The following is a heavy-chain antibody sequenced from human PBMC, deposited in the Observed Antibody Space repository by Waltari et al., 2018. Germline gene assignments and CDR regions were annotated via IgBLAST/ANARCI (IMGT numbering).Heavy chain of an antibody. D-gene: IGHD6-19*01. CDR1: GFTFTNYN. Sequence: QVQLVESGGSVVQSGKSLRLSCAASGFTFTNYNMHWVRQAPGKGLVLVAMISYDGNIEYYTDSVKGRFTVSRDNSKNTLSLQMNSLRGEDTAMYYCANQQWVATTLHYWGEGTLVTVSS. CDR2: ISYDGNIE. J-gene: IGHJ4*02. CDR3: ANQQWVATTLHY. V-gene: IGHV3-30*10.